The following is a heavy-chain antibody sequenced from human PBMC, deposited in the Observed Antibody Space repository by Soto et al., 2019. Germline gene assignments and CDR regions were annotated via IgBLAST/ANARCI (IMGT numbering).Heavy chain of an antibody. J-gene: IGHJ6*02. CDR1: GFTFSSYS. D-gene: IGHD6-6*01. Sequence: PGGSLRLSCAASGFTFSSYSMNWVRQAPGKGLEWVSSISSSSSYIYYADSVKGRFTISRDNAKNSLYLQMNSLRAEDTAVYYCARDTYSNSGYYYYGMDVWGQGTTVTVSS. CDR3: ARDTYSNSGYYYYGMDV. V-gene: IGHV3-21*01. CDR2: ISSSSSYI.